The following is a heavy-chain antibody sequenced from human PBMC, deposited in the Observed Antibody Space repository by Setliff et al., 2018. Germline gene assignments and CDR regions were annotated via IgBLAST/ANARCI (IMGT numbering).Heavy chain of an antibody. V-gene: IGHV5-51*01. CDR3: ARRGLGYCSCGSCYVDY. CDR1: GYSFTSYW. J-gene: IGHJ4*02. Sequence: GESLKISCKGSGYSFTSYWIGWVRQMPGKGLEWMGIIYPGDSDTRSSPSFQGQVTISADKSISTAYLQWSSLKASDTAMYYCARRGLGYCSCGSCYVDYWGQGTLVTVSS. CDR2: IYPGDSDT. D-gene: IGHD2-15*01.